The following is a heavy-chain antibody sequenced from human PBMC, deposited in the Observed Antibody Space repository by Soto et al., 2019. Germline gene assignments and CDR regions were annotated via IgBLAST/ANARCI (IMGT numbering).Heavy chain of an antibody. D-gene: IGHD2-15*01. J-gene: IGHJ6*02. V-gene: IGHV5-51*01. CDR2: IYPGDSDT. CDR1: GYSFTSYW. Sequence: PGESLKISCKGSGYSFTSYWIGWVRQMPGKGLEWMGIIYPGDSDTRYSPSFQGQVTISADKSISTAYLQWSSLKASDTAMYYCARQSEDAYYYYGMDVWGQGTTVTVSS. CDR3: ARQSEDAYYYYGMDV.